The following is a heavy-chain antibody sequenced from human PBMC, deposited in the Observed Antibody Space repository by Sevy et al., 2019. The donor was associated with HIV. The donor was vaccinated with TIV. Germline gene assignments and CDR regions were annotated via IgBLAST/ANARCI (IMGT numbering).Heavy chain of an antibody. D-gene: IGHD1-7*01. CDR2: IGSSVSPI. Sequence: GGSLRLSCAASGFTFSSYSMNWVRRTPGKGLEWFAYIGSSVSPIWYADSVKGRFTISRDNAKNSLYLQMNGLRDDDTAVYYCVRDRNYAFDIWGQGTMVTVSS. J-gene: IGHJ3*02. V-gene: IGHV3-48*02. CDR3: VRDRNYAFDI. CDR1: GFTFSSYS.